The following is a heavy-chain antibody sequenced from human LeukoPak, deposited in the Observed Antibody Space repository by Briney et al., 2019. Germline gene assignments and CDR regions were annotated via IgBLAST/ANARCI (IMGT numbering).Heavy chain of an antibody. J-gene: IGHJ5*02. CDR2: IYYSGST. V-gene: IGHV4-39*07. CDR3: ARSRVVYGSGSYYQAWFDP. CDR1: GGSISSSSYY. D-gene: IGHD3-10*01. Sequence: SETLSLTCTVSGGSISSSSYYWGWIRQPPGKGLEWIGSIYYSGSTYYNPSLKSRVTISVDTSKNQFSLKLSSVTAADTAVYYCARSRVVYGSGSYYQAWFDPWGQGTLVTVSS.